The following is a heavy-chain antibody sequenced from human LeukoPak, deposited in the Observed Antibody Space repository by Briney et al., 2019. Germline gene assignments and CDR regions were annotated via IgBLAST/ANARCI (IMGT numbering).Heavy chain of an antibody. D-gene: IGHD6-13*01. CDR3: AKQSSRRLDYFDY. CDR2: ISGSGGST. V-gene: IGHV3-23*01. J-gene: IGHJ4*02. Sequence: SGGSLRLSCAASGFTFSSYAMSWVRQAPGKGLEWVSAISGSGGSTYYADSVKGRFTISRDNSKNTLYLQMNSLRAEDTAVYYCAKQSSRRLDYFDYWGQGTLVTVSS. CDR1: GFTFSSYA.